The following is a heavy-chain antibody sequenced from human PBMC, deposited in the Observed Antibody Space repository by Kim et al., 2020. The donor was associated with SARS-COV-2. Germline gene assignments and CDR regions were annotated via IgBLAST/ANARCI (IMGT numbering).Heavy chain of an antibody. CDR3: ARPRVYMHGFGVAF. CDR1: GFTFSDYY. Sequence: GGSLRLSCAASGFTFSDYYMTWIRQAPGKGLEWISYISDTSSHTHYADSVRGRFTISRDNARKSVFLQMNSLTAEDTAVYYCARPRVYMHGFGVAFWGQGTVVTVTS. V-gene: IGHV3-11*03. CDR2: ISDTSSHT. J-gene: IGHJ4*02. D-gene: IGHD3-16*01.